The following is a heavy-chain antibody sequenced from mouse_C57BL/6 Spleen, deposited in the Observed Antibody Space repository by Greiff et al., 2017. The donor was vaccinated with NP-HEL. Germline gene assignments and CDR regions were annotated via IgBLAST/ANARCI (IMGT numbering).Heavy chain of an antibody. CDR1: GYTFTSYW. V-gene: IGHV1-64*01. CDR2: IHPNSSST. CDR3: ARERDYYASRGDYVVDC. D-gene: IGHD1-1*01. J-gene: IGHJ4*01. Sequence: QVQLQQPGAELVKPGASVKLSCKASGYTFTSYWMHWVKQRPGQGLEWIGMIHPNSSSTNYNEKFKSKATLTVDKSSSTAYMQLSSLTSEDSAVYYCARERDYYASRGDYVVDCWEGGTSVTVS.